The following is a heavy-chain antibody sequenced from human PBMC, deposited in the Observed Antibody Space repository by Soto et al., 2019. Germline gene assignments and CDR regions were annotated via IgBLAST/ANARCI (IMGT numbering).Heavy chain of an antibody. CDR2: TSYDGSDK. D-gene: IGHD3-16*01. CDR1: GFTFRSYV. CDR3: ARWGTTGGLDV. J-gene: IGHJ1*01. Sequence: QVQLVESGGGVVQPGTSLRVSCVGSGFTFRSYVIHWVRQAPGKGLEWVALTSYDGSDKYYADSVRGRFTISRDNSRNTVDLQMDSLRLEDTALYYCARWGTTGGLDVWGQATLVSVSS. V-gene: IGHV3-30*19.